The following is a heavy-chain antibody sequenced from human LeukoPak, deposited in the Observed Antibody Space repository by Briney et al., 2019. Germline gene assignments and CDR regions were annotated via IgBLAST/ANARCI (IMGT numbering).Heavy chain of an antibody. J-gene: IGHJ6*03. CDR3: AKEEWGAARRYYYYYMDV. CDR1: GSTFSSYA. Sequence: PGGSLRLSCAVSGSTFSSYAMSWVRQAPGKGLEWVSGISGSGGSGGSTYYADSVKGRFTISRDNSKNTLYLQMNSLRAEDTAVYYCAKEEWGAARRYYYYYMDVWGKGTTVTVSS. V-gene: IGHV3-23*01. CDR2: ISGSGGSGGST. D-gene: IGHD6-6*01.